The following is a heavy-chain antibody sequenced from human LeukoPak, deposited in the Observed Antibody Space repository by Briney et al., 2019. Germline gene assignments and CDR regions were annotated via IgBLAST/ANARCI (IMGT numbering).Heavy chain of an antibody. Sequence: GGSLRLSCATSQFKFNNYGMTWVRQAPGKGLEWVSAISGSGGSTYYADSVKGRFTISRDNSKNTLYLQMNSLRAEDTAVYYCARELPHGGFDYWGQGTLVTVSS. CDR1: QFKFNNYG. V-gene: IGHV3-23*01. J-gene: IGHJ4*02. CDR3: ARELPHGGFDY. D-gene: IGHD2-15*01. CDR2: ISGSGGST.